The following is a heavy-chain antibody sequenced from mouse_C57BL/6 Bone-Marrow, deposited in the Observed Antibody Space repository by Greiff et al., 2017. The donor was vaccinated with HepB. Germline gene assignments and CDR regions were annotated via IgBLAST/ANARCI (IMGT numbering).Heavy chain of an antibody. Sequence: EVKLQESGGGLVKPGGSLKLSCAASGFTFSSYAMSWVRQTPEKRLEWVATISDGGSYTYYPDNVKGRFTISRDNAKNNLYLQMSHLKSEDTAMYYCARAKLGDAMDYWGQGTSVTVSS. V-gene: IGHV5-4*03. CDR1: GFTFSSYA. J-gene: IGHJ4*01. CDR3: ARAKLGDAMDY. CDR2: ISDGGSYT. D-gene: IGHD4-1*01.